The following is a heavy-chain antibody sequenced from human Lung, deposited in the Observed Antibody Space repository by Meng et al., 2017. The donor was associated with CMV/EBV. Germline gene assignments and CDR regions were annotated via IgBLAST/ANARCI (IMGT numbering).Heavy chain of an antibody. V-gene: IGHV1-18*01. CDR2: ISTYNGNT. CDR3: ARDWRLMNAQPNWFDP. Sequence: ASVKVSXKASGYTFTSYGINWVRQAPGQGLEWMAWISTYNGNTYYAQKFQGRVTLTTDTSTSAAYMELRSLRSDDTAVYYCARDWRLMNAQPNWFDPWGQGTLVXVSS. D-gene: IGHD3-3*01. J-gene: IGHJ5*02. CDR1: GYTFTSYG.